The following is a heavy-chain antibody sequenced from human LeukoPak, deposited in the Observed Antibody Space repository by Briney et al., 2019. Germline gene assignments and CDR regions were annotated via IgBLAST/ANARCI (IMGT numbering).Heavy chain of an antibody. D-gene: IGHD4-23*01. CDR2: IKQDGSEK. Sequence: GGSLRLSCAVSGFTFSDYWMSWVRQAPGKGLEWVANIKQDGSEKHYVDSVKGRFTISRDNAKNSLYLQVNSLGGEDTAMYYCVRGGGNVFDYWGQGTLVTVPS. J-gene: IGHJ4*02. CDR3: VRGGGNVFDY. CDR1: GFTFSDYW. V-gene: IGHV3-7*03.